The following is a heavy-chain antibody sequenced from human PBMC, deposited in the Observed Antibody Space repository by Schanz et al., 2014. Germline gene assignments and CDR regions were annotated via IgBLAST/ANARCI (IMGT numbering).Heavy chain of an antibody. CDR1: RFNSDDYA. Sequence: EVQLAESGGGLIQPGGSLRLSCAASRFNSDDYAMHWVRPAPGKGLEWVSNIPWNGAAICYAGSVRGRFTISRDSAKNSLYHQMNSLRPEDTALYCCAAGSRSGSKGMHVWGKGSTVTVSS. D-gene: IGHD3-10*01. CDR3: AAGSRSGSKGMHV. J-gene: IGHJ6*03. V-gene: IGHV3-9*02. CDR2: IPWNGAAI.